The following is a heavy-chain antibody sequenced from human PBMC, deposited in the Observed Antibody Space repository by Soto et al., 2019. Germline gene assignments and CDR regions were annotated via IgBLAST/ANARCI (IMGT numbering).Heavy chain of an antibody. D-gene: IGHD1-26*01. CDR3: APCKYGSFNIGAFDI. Sequence: EVQLVESGGGLVQPGGSLRLSCAASGFSFSTYEMNWVRQAPGKGLEWVSYISKSGIDIYYADSVKGRFTISRDNANNSLYLQMNSLRAEDTAVYYCAPCKYGSFNIGAFDIWGQGTMVTVSS. CDR1: GFSFSTYE. J-gene: IGHJ3*02. CDR2: ISKSGIDI. V-gene: IGHV3-48*03.